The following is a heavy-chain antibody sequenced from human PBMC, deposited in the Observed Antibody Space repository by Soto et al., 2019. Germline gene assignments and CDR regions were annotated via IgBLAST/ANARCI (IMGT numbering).Heavy chain of an antibody. Sequence: ASVKVSCKASGYTFTSYDINWLRQATGQGLEWMGWMNPNSGNTGYAQKFQGRVTMTRTTAISTAYMELSSLRSEDTAVYYCARGDLSWTPITILGVVSRNWFDPWGQGTLVTVSS. CDR3: ARGDLSWTPITILGVVSRNWFDP. J-gene: IGHJ5*02. D-gene: IGHD3-3*01. V-gene: IGHV1-8*01. CDR2: MNPNSGNT. CDR1: GYTFTSYD.